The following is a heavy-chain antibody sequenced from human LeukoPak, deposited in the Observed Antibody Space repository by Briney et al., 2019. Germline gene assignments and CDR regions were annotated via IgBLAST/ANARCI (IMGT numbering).Heavy chain of an antibody. CDR1: GFTFSSYG. Sequence: PGGSLRLSCAASGFTFSSYGMHWVRQAPGKGLEWVAFISFDGSNKYYADSMKGRFTISRDNSKNTLYLQINSRRAEDTAVYYCAKGPQYYYDSSGEVDYWGQGTLVTVSS. D-gene: IGHD3-22*01. CDR3: AKGPQYYYDSSGEVDY. CDR2: ISFDGSNK. V-gene: IGHV3-30*02. J-gene: IGHJ4*02.